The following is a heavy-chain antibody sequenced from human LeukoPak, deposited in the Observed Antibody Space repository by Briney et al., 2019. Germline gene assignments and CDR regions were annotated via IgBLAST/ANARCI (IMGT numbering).Heavy chain of an antibody. V-gene: IGHV3-74*01. Sequence: GGSLRLSCAASGFTFSTHWMHWVRQAPGKGLVWVSRINSDGSSTDYADSVKGRFTISRDNAKNTLYVQMNSLRAKDTAVYYCARDLLTVVAATRGFDYWGQGTLVTVSS. CDR2: INSDGSST. D-gene: IGHD2-15*01. CDR1: GFTFSTHW. J-gene: IGHJ4*02. CDR3: ARDLLTVVAATRGFDY.